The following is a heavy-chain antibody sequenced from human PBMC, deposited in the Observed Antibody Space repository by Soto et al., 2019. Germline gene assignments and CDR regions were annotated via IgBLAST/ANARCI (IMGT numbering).Heavy chain of an antibody. CDR3: ATGPFRFLEGTQSYNWFDP. CDR2: IIPMFGTA. CDR1: GGTFSSYA. D-gene: IGHD3-3*01. J-gene: IGHJ5*02. V-gene: IGHV1-69*12. Sequence: QVQLVQSGAEVKKPGSSVKVSCKASGGTFSSYAVSWVRQAPGQGLEWMGGIIPMFGTANYAPNFQGRVTITADASTSIAYRDLSRLRSEDTAVYYCATGPFRFLEGTQSYNWFDPWGQGTLVIVSS.